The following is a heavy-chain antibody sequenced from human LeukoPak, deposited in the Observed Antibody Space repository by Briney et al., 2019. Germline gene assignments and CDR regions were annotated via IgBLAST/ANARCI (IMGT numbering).Heavy chain of an antibody. D-gene: IGHD3-9*01. J-gene: IGHJ4*02. Sequence: GGSLRLSCAASGFTFSSFGMSWVRQAPGKGLEWVSFISGSGVTTNYADSVKGRFTISRDNSKNTLYLQMNSLRAEETAVYYCAKDGSLRYFDWLLYWGQGTLVTVSS. CDR1: GFTFSSFG. CDR2: ISGSGVTT. V-gene: IGHV3-23*01. CDR3: AKDGSLRYFDWLLY.